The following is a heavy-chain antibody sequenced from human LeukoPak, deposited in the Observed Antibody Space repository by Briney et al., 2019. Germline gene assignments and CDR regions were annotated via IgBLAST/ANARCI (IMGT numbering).Heavy chain of an antibody. CDR3: ARGYSYGSQWTDAFDI. V-gene: IGHV3-53*01. CDR1: GFTVSSNY. J-gene: IGHJ3*02. D-gene: IGHD5-18*01. Sequence: GGSLRLSCAASGFTVSSNYMSWVRQAPGKGLEWFSVIYSGGNTYYADSVKGRFTISTGNSKNTLYLQMNSLRAEDTAVYYCARGYSYGSQWTDAFDIWGQGTMVTVSS. CDR2: IYSGGNT.